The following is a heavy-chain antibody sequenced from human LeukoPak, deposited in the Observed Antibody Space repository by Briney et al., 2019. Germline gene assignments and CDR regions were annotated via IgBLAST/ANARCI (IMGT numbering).Heavy chain of an antibody. D-gene: IGHD1-26*01. J-gene: IGHJ5*02. CDR3: AGGSYLNWFDP. Sequence: SETLSLTCTVSSGSISTSNYYWGWVRQPPGKALEWIGSIYHSGSTYYNPSLKSRVTISVDTSKNQFSLKLSSVTAADTAVYYCAGGSYLNWFDPWGQGTLVTVSS. V-gene: IGHV4-39*07. CDR1: SGSISTSNYY. CDR2: IYHSGST.